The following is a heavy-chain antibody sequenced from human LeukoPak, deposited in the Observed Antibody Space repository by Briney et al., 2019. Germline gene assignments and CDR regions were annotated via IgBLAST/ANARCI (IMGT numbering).Heavy chain of an antibody. CDR3: AGGFGELGDFDY. V-gene: IGHV3-48*03. J-gene: IGHJ4*02. CDR2: ISSSGSTI. D-gene: IGHD3-10*01. CDR1: GFTFGSYE. Sequence: GGSLRLSCAASGFTFGSYEMNWVRQAPGKGLEWVSYISSSGSTIYYADSVKGRFTISRDNAKNSLYLQMNSLRAEDTAVYYCAGGFGELGDFDYWGQGTLVTVSS.